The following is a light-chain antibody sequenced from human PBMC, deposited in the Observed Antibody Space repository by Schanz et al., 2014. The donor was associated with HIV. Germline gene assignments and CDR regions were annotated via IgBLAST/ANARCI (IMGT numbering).Light chain of an antibody. CDR3: QQYGSPPWT. V-gene: IGKV3-20*01. J-gene: IGKJ1*01. CDR2: GAS. Sequence: EIVLTQSPGTLSLSPGERATLSCRASQSVSSTYLAWSQRKPGQAPRLLICGASSRATGIPDRFSGSASGTDFTLTISRLEPEDFAVYFCQQYGSPPWTFGQGTKVEVK. CDR1: QSVSSTY.